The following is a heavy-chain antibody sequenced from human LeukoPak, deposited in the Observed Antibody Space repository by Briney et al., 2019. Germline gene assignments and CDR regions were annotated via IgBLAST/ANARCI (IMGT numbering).Heavy chain of an antibody. J-gene: IGHJ4*02. D-gene: IGHD3-22*01. V-gene: IGHV4-59*01. CDR2: IYYSGST. Sequence: SETLSLTCTVSGGSISSYYWSWIRQPPGKGLEWIGYIYYSGSTNYNPSLKSRVTISVDTSKNQFSLKLSSVTAADTAVYYCARIRDDSSGYYSWYFDYWGRGTLVTVSS. CDR3: ARIRDDSSGYYSWYFDY. CDR1: GGSISSYY.